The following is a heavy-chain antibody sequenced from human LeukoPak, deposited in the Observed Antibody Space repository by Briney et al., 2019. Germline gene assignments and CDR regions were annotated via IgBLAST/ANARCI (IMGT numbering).Heavy chain of an antibody. V-gene: IGHV3-20*01. CDR2: INWNGGST. J-gene: IGHJ4*02. Sequence: GGSLRLSCAASGFTFDDYGMSWVRQAPGKGLEWVSGINWNGGSTGYADSVKGRFTISRDNAKNSLYLQMNSLRAEDTALYHCARDRAYYYDSSGYYYFDHWGQGTLVTVSS. CDR1: GFTFDDYG. CDR3: ARDRAYYYDSSGYYYFDH. D-gene: IGHD3-22*01.